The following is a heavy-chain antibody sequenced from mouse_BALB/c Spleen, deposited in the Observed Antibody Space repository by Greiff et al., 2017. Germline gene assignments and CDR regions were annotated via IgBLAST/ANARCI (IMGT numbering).Heavy chain of an antibody. Sequence: QVQLKESGPGLVAPSQSLSITCTVSGFSLTSYGVHWVRQPPGKGLEWLGVIWAGGSTNYNSALMSRLSISKDNSKSQVFLKMNSLQTDDTAMYYGARDRGILYYYAMDYWGQGTSVTVSA. J-gene: IGHJ4*01. V-gene: IGHV2-9*02. D-gene: IGHD1-1*02. CDR2: IWAGGST. CDR3: ARDRGILYYYAMDY. CDR1: GFSLTSYG.